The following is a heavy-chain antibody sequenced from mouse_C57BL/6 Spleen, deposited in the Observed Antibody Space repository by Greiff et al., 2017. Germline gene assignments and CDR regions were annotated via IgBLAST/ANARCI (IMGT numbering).Heavy chain of an antibody. D-gene: IGHD1-1*01. CDR2: INPYNGGT. V-gene: IGHV1-19*01. CDR3: ARGGSYGSPWYFDV. CDR1: GYTFTDYY. Sequence: VQLQQSGPVLVKPGASVKMSCKASGYTFTDYYMNWVKQSHGKSLEWIGVINPYNGGTSYNQKFKGKATLTVDKSSSTAYMELNSLTSEDSAVYYCARGGSYGSPWYFDVWGTGTTVTVSS. J-gene: IGHJ1*03.